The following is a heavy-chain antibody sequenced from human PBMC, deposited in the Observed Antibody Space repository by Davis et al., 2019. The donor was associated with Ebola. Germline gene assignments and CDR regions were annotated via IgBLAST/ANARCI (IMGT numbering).Heavy chain of an antibody. CDR1: GFTVSSNY. CDR3: AKTPHYDFWSGYYGNYYYGMDV. J-gene: IGHJ6*02. D-gene: IGHD3-3*01. CDR2: IYSGGST. V-gene: IGHV3-53*01. Sequence: GESLKISCAASGFTVSSNYMSWVRQAPGKGLEWVSVIYSGGSTYYADSVKGRFTISRDNSKNTLFLQMNSLRAEDTAVYYCAKTPHYDFWSGYYGNYYYGMDVWGQGTTVTVSS.